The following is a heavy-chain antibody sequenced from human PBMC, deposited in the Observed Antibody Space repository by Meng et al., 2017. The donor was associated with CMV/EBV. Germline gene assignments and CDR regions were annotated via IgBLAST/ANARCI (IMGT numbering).Heavy chain of an antibody. CDR2: IWYDGSKT. Sequence: GGSLRLSCAASGFTFNNYHMNWVRQAPGKGLEFVALIWYDGSKTYYADSVKGRFTLSRDNSKDTSFLQMSSLRVEDTAVYYCAKNRVVFGVARRYHGMDVWGPGTAVTVSS. D-gene: IGHD3-3*01. V-gene: IGHV3-33*06. J-gene: IGHJ6*02. CDR3: AKNRVVFGVARRYHGMDV. CDR1: GFTFNNYH.